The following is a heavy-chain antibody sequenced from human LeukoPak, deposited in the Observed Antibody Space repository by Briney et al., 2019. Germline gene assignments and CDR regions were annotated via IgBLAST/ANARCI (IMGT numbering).Heavy chain of an antibody. CDR2: ISYSGST. V-gene: IGHV4-39*07. D-gene: IGHD3-16*01. CDR3: ARAPPGITRNWFDP. Sequence: PSETLSLTCTVSGGSISSSSYYWGWIRQPPGKGLEWIGSISYSGSTYYNSSLKSRVTISIDTSKNQFSLKLSSVTAADTAVYYCARAPPGITRNWFDPWGQGTLVTVSS. J-gene: IGHJ5*02. CDR1: GGSISSSSYY.